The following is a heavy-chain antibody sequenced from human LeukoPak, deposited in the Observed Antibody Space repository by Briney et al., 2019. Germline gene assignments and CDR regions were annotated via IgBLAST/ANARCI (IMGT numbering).Heavy chain of an antibody. D-gene: IGHD3-16*01. CDR3: ARVALLGGNWFDP. J-gene: IGHJ5*02. V-gene: IGHV4-30-2*01. CDR2: IYHSGST. Sequence: SETLSLTCTVSGGSISSGGYYWSWIRQPPGKGLEWIGYIYHSGSTYYNPSLKSQVTISVDRSKNQFSLKLSSVTAADTAVYYCARVALLGGNWFDPWGQGTLVTVSS. CDR1: GGSISSGGYY.